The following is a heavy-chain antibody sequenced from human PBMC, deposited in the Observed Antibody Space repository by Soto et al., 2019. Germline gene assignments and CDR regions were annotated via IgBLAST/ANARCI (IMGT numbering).Heavy chain of an antibody. CDR2: ISSSGGST. CDR3: AKEESFESAVASLIDY. V-gene: IGHV3-23*01. Sequence: PGGSLRLSCAASGFTFSSYSMNWVRQAPGKGLEWVSAISSSGGSTYYADSVKGRFTISRDNSKNTLYLQMNSLRAEDTAVYYCAKEESFESAVASLIDYWGQGTLVTVSS. D-gene: IGHD6-19*01. CDR1: GFTFSSYS. J-gene: IGHJ4*02.